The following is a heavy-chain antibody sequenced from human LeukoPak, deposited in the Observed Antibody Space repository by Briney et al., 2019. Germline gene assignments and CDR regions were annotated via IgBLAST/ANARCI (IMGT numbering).Heavy chain of an antibody. CDR2: ISAGGAGT. CDR3: ARVGDFDWLLYDY. J-gene: IGHJ4*02. V-gene: IGHV3-23*01. D-gene: IGHD3-9*01. Sequence: AGGSLRLSCAASGFTFSSYAMNWVRQAPGKGLEWVSTISAGGAGTYYADSVKGRFTISRDNSKNTLYLQMNSLRAEDTAVYYCARVGDFDWLLYDYWGQGTLVTVSS. CDR1: GFTFSSYA.